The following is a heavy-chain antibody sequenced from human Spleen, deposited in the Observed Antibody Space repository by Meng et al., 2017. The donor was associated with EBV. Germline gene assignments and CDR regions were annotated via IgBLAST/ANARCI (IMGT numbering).Heavy chain of an antibody. V-gene: IGHV2-5*02. CDR2: IYWDDER. J-gene: IGHJ4*02. CDR3: AHSRSGWTLDFDH. Sequence: QTTLKESGPKVVKPTQTLTLTCTFSGFSLNSNGVAVGWIRQPPGKALEWLSLIYWDDERRYSPSLKTRLTITKDTSKNQVVLRMTNIDPVDTGTYYCAHSRSGWTLDFDHWGQGTLVTVFS. D-gene: IGHD6-25*01. CDR1: GFSLNSNGVA.